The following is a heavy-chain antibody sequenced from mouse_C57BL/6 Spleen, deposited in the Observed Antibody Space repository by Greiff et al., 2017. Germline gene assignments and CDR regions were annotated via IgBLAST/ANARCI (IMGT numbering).Heavy chain of an antibody. V-gene: IGHV1-72*01. D-gene: IGHD2-4*01. Sequence: QVQLKQPGAELVKPGASVKLSCKASGYTFTSYWMHWVKQRPGRGLEWIGRIDPNSGGTKYNEKFKSKATLTVDKPSSTAYMQLSSLTSEDSAVYYCARSGDYDYDWYFDVWGTGTTVTVSS. J-gene: IGHJ1*03. CDR3: ARSGDYDYDWYFDV. CDR1: GYTFTSYW. CDR2: IDPNSGGT.